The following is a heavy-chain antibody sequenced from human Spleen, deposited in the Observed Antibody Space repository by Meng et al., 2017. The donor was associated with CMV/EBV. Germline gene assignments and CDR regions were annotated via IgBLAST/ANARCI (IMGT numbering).Heavy chain of an antibody. D-gene: IGHD3-22*01. CDR3: ARTRYYYNSTGYSVPMTFDY. V-gene: IGHV4-31*02. J-gene: IGHJ4*02. Sequence: GGYFWSWIRQPPGKGLEWIGYIYYTGSSKYNPFLKSRVSISVDTSKNQFSLKLNSVTVADTAVYYCARTRYYYNSTGYSVPMTFDYWGQGALVTVSS. CDR2: IYYTGSS. CDR1: GGYF.